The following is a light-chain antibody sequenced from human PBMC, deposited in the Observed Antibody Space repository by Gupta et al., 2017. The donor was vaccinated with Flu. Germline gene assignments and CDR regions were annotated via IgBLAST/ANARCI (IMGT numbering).Light chain of an antibody. Sequence: DIQMTQSPSSLSASVGDRVTITCRASQDIRTWLAWYQQKPEKAPKSLIYAASNLQSGVPSRFSGGGSGTDFTLTISRLQPEDFATYYCQQYNSFPLPFGGGTKVEIK. CDR2: AAS. J-gene: IGKJ4*01. V-gene: IGKV1D-16*01. CDR1: QDIRTW. CDR3: QQYNSFPLP.